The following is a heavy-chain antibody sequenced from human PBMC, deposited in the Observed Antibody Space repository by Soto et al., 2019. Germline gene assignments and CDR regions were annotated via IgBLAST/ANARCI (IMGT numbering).Heavy chain of an antibody. Sequence: QLQLQESGPGLVKPSETLSLTCTVSGGSISSSSYYWGWIHQPPGKGLEWIGSIYYSGSTYYNPSLDGRVTISVDTSKNQCSLKLSSVTAADTAVYYWSRHGHDVAPWGQGTLVTVSS. CDR1: GGSISSSSYY. J-gene: IGHJ5*02. D-gene: IGHD2-21*01. CDR2: IYYSGST. V-gene: IGHV4-39*01. CDR3: SRHGHDVAP.